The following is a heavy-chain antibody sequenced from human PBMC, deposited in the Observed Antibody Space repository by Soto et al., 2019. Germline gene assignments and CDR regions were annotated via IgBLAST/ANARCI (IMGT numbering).Heavy chain of an antibody. CDR3: ARDGERDTGLNFYYYLHGMDA. J-gene: IGHJ6*02. V-gene: IGHV1-18*04. CDR2: ISPYNGTT. Sequence: ASVKVSCKASGYTFTTYGISWVRQAPGQGLEWMGWISPYNGTTKYAEKFQGEMTMSTDTATSTAYMDLRSLRSDDTAVYYCARDGERDTGLNFYYYLHGMDAWGQGTRVTVSS. CDR1: GYTFTTYG. D-gene: IGHD1-1*01.